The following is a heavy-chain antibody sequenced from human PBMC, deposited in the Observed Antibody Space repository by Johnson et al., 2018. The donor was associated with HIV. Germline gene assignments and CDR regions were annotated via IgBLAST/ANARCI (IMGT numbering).Heavy chain of an antibody. CDR3: ARDAPRYSFDI. CDR2: IKQDGSEK. Sequence: MLLVESGGGLVKPGGSLRLSCAASGFNFSDYYMSWIRQAPGKGLEWVANIKQDGSEKYYVDSVKGRFTISRDNAKNSLYLQMNSLRAEDTAVYYCARDAPRYSFDIWGQGTMVTVSS. V-gene: IGHV3-7*01. D-gene: IGHD2-21*01. CDR1: GFNFSDYY. J-gene: IGHJ3*02.